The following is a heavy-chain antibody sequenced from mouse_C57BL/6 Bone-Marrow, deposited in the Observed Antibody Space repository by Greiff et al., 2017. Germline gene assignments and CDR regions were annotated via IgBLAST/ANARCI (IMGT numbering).Heavy chain of an antibody. J-gene: IGHJ4*01. CDR2: IRNKANNHAT. CDR1: GFTFSDAW. D-gene: IGHD2-5*01. Sequence: EVKLEESGGGLVQPGGSMKLSCAASGFTFSDAWMDWVRQSPEKGLEWVAEIRNKANNHATYYAESVKGRFTISRDDSKSSVYLQMNSLRAEDTGIYYCTRALYYSNYHYAMDYWGQGTSVTVSS. V-gene: IGHV6-6*01. CDR3: TRALYYSNYHYAMDY.